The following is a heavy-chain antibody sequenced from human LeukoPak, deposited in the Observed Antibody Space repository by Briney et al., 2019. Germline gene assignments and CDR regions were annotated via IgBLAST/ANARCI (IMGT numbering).Heavy chain of an antibody. J-gene: IGHJ4*02. CDR2: IYYSGDI. D-gene: IGHD3-9*01. CDR1: GASISGDGYY. V-gene: IGHV4-31*03. CDR3: ARMSSYYDILTGYYPVYFDY. Sequence: PSETLSLTCTVSGASISGDGYYWSWVRQPPGKGLEWIGYIYYSGDIYYYPSLESRFTISVDTSKNQFSLKLSSVTAADTAVYYCARMSSYYDILTGYYPVYFDYWGQGTLVTVSS.